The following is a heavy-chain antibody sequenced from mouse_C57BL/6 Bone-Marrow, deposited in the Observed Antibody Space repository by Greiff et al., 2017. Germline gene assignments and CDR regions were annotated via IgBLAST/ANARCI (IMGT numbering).Heavy chain of an antibody. CDR2: ISSGGSYT. CDR1: GFTFSSYG. CDR3: ARHGSSLAWFAY. D-gene: IGHD1-1*01. Sequence: DVQLQESGGDLVKPGGSLKLSCAASGFTFSSYGMSWVRQTPDKRLEWVATISSGGSYTYYPDSVKGRFTISRDNAKNTLYLQMSSLKSEDTAMYYCARHGSSLAWFAYWGQGTLVTVSA. V-gene: IGHV5-6*01. J-gene: IGHJ3*01.